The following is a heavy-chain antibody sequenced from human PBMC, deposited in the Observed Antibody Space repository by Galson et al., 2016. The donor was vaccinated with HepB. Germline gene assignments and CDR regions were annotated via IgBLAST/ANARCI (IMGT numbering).Heavy chain of an antibody. CDR1: GFTVSSTY. V-gene: IGHV3-53*01. J-gene: IGHJ3*02. Sequence: SLRLSCAVSGFTVSSTYMSWVRQAPGKGLECVSVLYSGGGTNYADSVKGRFTISRDNTKNTLYLQMNSLRAEDTALYYCARGPGGTGDAFDIWGQGTVVTASS. CDR3: ARGPGGTGDAFDI. CDR2: LYSGGGT. D-gene: IGHD2-15*01.